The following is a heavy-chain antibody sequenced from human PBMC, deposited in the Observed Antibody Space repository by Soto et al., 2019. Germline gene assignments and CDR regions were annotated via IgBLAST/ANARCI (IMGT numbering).Heavy chain of an antibody. CDR2: INAGNGNT. CDR3: ARDSSPYYDFWSGYHGDAFDI. J-gene: IGHJ3*02. Sequence: ASVKVSCKASGYTFTSYAMRWVRQAPGQRLEWMGWINAGNGNTKYSQKFQGRVTITRDTSASTAYMELSSLRSEDTAVYYCARDSSPYYDFWSGYHGDAFDIWGQGTMVTVSS. V-gene: IGHV1-3*01. D-gene: IGHD3-3*01. CDR1: GYTFTSYA.